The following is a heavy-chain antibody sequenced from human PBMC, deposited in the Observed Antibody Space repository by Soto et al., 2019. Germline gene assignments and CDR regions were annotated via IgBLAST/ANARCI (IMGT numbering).Heavy chain of an antibody. Sequence: ASETLSLTCTVSSGSIRDYYWGWIRQSPGKGLEWIGYIYYTGTTKYNPSHKSRVTTSVDSSKSQFSLKLDSVTAADTAVYYCARLGGYYQAFDSWGQGTLVTVSS. CDR1: SGSIRDYY. CDR3: ARLGGYYQAFDS. CDR2: IYYTGTT. J-gene: IGHJ4*02. V-gene: IGHV4-59*08. D-gene: IGHD3-22*01.